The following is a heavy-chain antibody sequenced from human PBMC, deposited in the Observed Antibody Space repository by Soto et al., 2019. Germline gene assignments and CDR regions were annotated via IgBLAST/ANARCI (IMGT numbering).Heavy chain of an antibody. D-gene: IGHD6-13*01. V-gene: IGHV3-11*01. CDR1: GFTFSDYY. CDR2: ISSSGSTI. Sequence: GGSLRLSCAASGFTFSDYYMSWIRQAPGKGLEWVSYISSSGSTIYYADSVKGRFTISRDNAKNSLYLQMNSLRAEDTAVYYCARCGGGYSSKYYYYYYYMDVWGKGTTVTVSS. J-gene: IGHJ6*03. CDR3: ARCGGGYSSKYYYYYYYMDV.